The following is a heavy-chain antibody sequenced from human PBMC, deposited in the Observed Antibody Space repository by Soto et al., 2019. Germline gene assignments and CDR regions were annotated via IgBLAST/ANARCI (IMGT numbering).Heavy chain of an antibody. CDR3: ARAGIVERNYYYYYGMDV. CDR2: INAGNGTT. J-gene: IGHJ6*02. D-gene: IGHD2-15*01. CDR1: GYTFTSYA. V-gene: IGHV1-3*01. Sequence: VKVSCKASGYTFTSYAMHWVRQAPGQRLEWMGWINAGNGTTKYSQKFQGRVTITRDTSASTAYMELSSLRSEDTAVYYCARAGIVERNYYYYYGMDVWGQGTTVTV.